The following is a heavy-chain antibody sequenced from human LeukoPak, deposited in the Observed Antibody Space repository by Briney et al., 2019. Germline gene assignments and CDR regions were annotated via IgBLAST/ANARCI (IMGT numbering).Heavy chain of an antibody. J-gene: IGHJ4*02. CDR2: IKQDGSVE. V-gene: IGHV3-7*05. D-gene: IGHD6-6*01. CDR3: ARIGYSSSSFDF. CDR1: GFTFSSYW. Sequence: GGSLRLSCAASGFTFSSYWMSWVRPAPGKGLEWVANIKQDGSVEYYVVSVKGRFTISRDNAKESLYLQMNSLRAEDTAVYYCARIGYSSSSFDFWGQGTLVTVSS.